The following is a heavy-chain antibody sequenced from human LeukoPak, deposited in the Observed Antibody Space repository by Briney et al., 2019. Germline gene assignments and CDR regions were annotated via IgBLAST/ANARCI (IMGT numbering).Heavy chain of an antibody. J-gene: IGHJ4*02. Sequence: ASENFYVVSVKGGFTISRGKAKNSMYLQMNSLRGGDTAVYYCASRGWSIAAATKPTKVDYWGQGTLVTVSS. D-gene: IGHD6-13*01. CDR2: ASEN. V-gene: IGHV3-7*01. CDR3: ASRGWSIAAATKPTKVDY.